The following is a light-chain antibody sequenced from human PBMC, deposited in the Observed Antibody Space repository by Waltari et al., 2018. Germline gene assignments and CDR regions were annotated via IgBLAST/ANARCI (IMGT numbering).Light chain of an antibody. J-gene: IGLJ1*01. V-gene: IGLV2-11*01. Sequence: QSALTQPRSVSGSPGQSVTISCTATSSDDGGYNYVSWYQQHPGKAPKLMIYDVSKRPSGVPDRFSGSKSGNTASLTISGLQAEDEADYYCCSYAGSYTYVFGTGTKVTVL. CDR1: SSDDGGYNY. CDR2: DVS. CDR3: CSYAGSYTYV.